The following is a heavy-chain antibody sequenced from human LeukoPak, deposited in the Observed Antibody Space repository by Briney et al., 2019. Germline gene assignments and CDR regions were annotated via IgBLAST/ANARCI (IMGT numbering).Heavy chain of an antibody. V-gene: IGHV3-30-3*01. Sequence: QPGRSLRLSCAASGFTFSSYAMHWVRQAPGKGLEWVAVISYDGSNKYYADSVKGRFTTSRDNAKNSLYLQMNSLRAEDTAMYFCAGDDSSGYFFDFWGQGTLVTVSS. CDR1: GFTFSSYA. CDR2: ISYDGSNK. J-gene: IGHJ4*02. CDR3: AGDDSSGYFFDF. D-gene: IGHD3-22*01.